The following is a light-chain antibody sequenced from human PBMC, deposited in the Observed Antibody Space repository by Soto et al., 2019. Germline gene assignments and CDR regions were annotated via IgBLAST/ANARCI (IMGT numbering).Light chain of an antibody. CDR1: SSDVGDYPY. V-gene: IGLV2-14*01. J-gene: IGLJ1*01. CDR2: EVT. Sequence: QSVLTQPASVSGSPGQSITISCTGTSSDVGDYPYVSWYQQHPGKVPKLIIYEVTNRPSGVTSRFSGSKSENTASLTISGLQAEDEADYYCSSYSATNTLVFGSGTKLTVL. CDR3: SSYSATNTLV.